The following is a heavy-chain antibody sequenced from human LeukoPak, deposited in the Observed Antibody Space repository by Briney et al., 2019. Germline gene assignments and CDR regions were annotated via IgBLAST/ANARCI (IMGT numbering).Heavy chain of an antibody. CDR2: IYTSGST. D-gene: IGHD5-12*01. CDR1: GGSISSGSYY. Sequence: NPSETLSLTCTVSGGSISSGSYYWSWIRQPAGKGLEWIGRIYTSGSTNYNPSLKSRVTISVDTSKNQFSLKLSSVTAADTAVYYCARDPAYSGYDYGSYYYYYMDVWGKGTTVTVSS. CDR3: ARDPAYSGYDYGSYYYYYMDV. J-gene: IGHJ6*03. V-gene: IGHV4-61*02.